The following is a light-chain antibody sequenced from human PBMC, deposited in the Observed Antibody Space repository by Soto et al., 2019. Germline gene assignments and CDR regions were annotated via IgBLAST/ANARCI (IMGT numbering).Light chain of an antibody. CDR3: QRSYYIPRS. J-gene: IGKJ2*03. V-gene: IGKV1-39*01. Sequence: IQMTQSPSSLSASVGDRVTISCRASHNINNYLNWYQQKPGTAPKPLIYAASSLQPGVPSRFNGSRSATDFTLTISSLQPEDSATYYCQRSYYIPRSFGQGTKLEIK. CDR2: AAS. CDR1: HNINNY.